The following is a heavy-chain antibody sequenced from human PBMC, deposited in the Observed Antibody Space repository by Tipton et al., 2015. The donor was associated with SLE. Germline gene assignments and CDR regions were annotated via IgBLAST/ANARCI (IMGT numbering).Heavy chain of an antibody. CDR3: AGGSSSPVYF. V-gene: IGHV4-31*03. CDR1: GGSISSSGYY. D-gene: IGHD1-26*01. Sequence: TLSLTCTVSGGSISSSGYYWRWIRQHPGKGLEWIGYIYYSGSTYYNPSLKSRITIAIDTSNNQFSLRLISVTAADTAIYYCAGGSSSPVYFWGQGRLVTVSS. J-gene: IGHJ4*02. CDR2: IYYSGST.